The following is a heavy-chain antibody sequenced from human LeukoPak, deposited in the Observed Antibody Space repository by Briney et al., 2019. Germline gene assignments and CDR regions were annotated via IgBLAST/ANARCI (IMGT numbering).Heavy chain of an antibody. CDR3: TTRGDYVDY. Sequence: GGSLRLSCAASGFTFTNAWMSWVRQAPGKGLEWLGRIKSKTDGGTTDYAAPVKGRSTISRNYSKNTLYLQMNSLKTEDTALYYCTTRGDYVDYWGQGTLVTVSS. V-gene: IGHV3-15*01. D-gene: IGHD4-17*01. CDR1: GFTFTNAW. J-gene: IGHJ4*02. CDR2: IKSKTDGGTT.